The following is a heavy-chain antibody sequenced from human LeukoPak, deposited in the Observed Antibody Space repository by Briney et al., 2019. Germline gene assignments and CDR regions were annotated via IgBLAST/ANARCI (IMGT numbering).Heavy chain of an antibody. J-gene: IGHJ4*02. V-gene: IGHV3-23*01. Sequence: GGFLRLSCAASGFTFSSYAMYWVRHAPGKGLERVSGIFGSGGSTHYADSVKGRFTISRDNSKNTVYLQMNSLRAEDTAVYYCAKTTTGYSSGRFPGWPVDYWGQGTLVTVSS. CDR2: IFGSGGST. CDR1: GFTFSSYA. D-gene: IGHD6-19*01. CDR3: AKTTTGYSSGRFPGWPVDY.